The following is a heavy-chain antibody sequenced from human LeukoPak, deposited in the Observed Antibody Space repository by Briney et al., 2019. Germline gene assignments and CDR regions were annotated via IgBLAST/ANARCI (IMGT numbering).Heavy chain of an antibody. D-gene: IGHD3-10*01. CDR2: IIPIFGTA. V-gene: IGHV1-69*05. Sequence: ASVKVSCKASGGTFSSYAISWVRQAPGQGLECMGRIIPIFGTANYAQKFQGRVTITTDESTRTAYMELSSLRSEDTAVYYCARDRDYYGSGSYYNYYYYYMDVWGKGTTVTVSS. J-gene: IGHJ6*03. CDR1: GGTFSSYA. CDR3: ARDRDYYGSGSYYNYYYYYMDV.